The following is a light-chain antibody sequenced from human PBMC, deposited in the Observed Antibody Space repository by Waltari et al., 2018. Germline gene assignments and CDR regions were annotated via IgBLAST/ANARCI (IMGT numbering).Light chain of an antibody. Sequence: DIQMTQSPSTLSASVVDRVTITCRARQNINSWLAWYQQKPGKAPKLLIYKASSLETGVPSRFSGSESGTEFTLTINSLQPDDFATYYCQQYNSYHIFTFGPGTKVEI. CDR1: QNINSW. CDR2: KAS. CDR3: QQYNSYHIFT. J-gene: IGKJ3*01. V-gene: IGKV1-5*03.